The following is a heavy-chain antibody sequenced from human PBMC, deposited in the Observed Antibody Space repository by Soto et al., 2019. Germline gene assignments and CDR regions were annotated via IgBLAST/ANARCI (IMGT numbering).Heavy chain of an antibody. Sequence: DVQLVESGGGLVQPGGSLTISCAASGFSFSSSWMNWVRQAPGKGLEWVANIKEDGSEKYYVDSVKGRFTISRDNTKNSLYLQMNSLRAEDTAVYYCAIHRGIAFWGQGTLVTVS. CDR1: GFSFSSSW. D-gene: IGHD3-10*01. V-gene: IGHV3-7*02. J-gene: IGHJ4*02. CDR2: IKEDGSEK. CDR3: AIHRGIAF.